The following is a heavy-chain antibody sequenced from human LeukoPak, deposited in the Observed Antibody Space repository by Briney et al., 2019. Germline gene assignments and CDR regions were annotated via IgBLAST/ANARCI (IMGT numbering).Heavy chain of an antibody. V-gene: IGHV1-2*02. D-gene: IGHD3-10*01. CDR3: ARSPDLIYFDY. J-gene: IGHJ4*02. CDR2: VNTNSGGT. CDR1: GYTFTGYY. Sequence: GASVKVSCKASGYTFTGYYMFWVRQAPGQGLEWMGWVNTNSGGTNYAQTFQGRVVMTRDTSISTSYMEVSSLRSDDTAVYYCARSPDLIYFDYWGQGTLVTVSS.